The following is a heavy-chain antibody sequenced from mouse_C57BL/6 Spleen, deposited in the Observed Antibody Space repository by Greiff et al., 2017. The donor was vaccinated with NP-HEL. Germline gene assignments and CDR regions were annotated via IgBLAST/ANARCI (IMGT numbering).Heavy chain of an antibody. V-gene: IGHV1-64*01. Sequence: QVQLKQPGAELVKPGASVKLSCKASGYTFTSYWMHWVKQRPGQGLEWIGMIHPNSGSTNYNEKFKSKATLTVDKSSSTAYMQLSSLTSEDSAVYYCAREYYSNYGAMDYWGQGTSVTVSS. CDR1: GYTFTSYW. D-gene: IGHD2-5*01. CDR3: AREYYSNYGAMDY. J-gene: IGHJ4*01. CDR2: IHPNSGST.